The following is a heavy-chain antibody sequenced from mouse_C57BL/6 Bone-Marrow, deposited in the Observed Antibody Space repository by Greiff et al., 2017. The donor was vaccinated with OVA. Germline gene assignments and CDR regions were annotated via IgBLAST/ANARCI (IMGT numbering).Heavy chain of an antibody. CDR1: GYTFTSYW. Sequence: QVQLQQPGAELVKPGASVKLSCKASGYTFTSYWMHWVKQRPGQGLEWIGMIHPNSGSTNYNEKFKSKATLTVDKSSSTAYMQLSSLTSEDSAVYYCARAGYYSGRLDYWGQGTTLTVSS. CDR3: ARAGYYSGRLDY. V-gene: IGHV1-64*01. CDR2: IHPNSGST. J-gene: IGHJ2*01. D-gene: IGHD1-1*01.